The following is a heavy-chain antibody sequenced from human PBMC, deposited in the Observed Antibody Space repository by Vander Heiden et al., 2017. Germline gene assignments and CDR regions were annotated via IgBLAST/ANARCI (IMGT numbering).Heavy chain of an antibody. Sequence: APLKKPGSSVKVSCKASGGTFSSYAISWVRQAPGQGLEWMGGIIPIFGTANYAQKFQGRVTITADESTSTAYMELSSLRSEDTAVYYCARVGSRTRKHMPDYYYGMDVWGQGTTVTVSS. J-gene: IGHJ6*02. CDR1: GGTFSSYA. CDR2: IIPIFGTA. CDR3: ARVGSRTRKHMPDYYYGMDV. D-gene: IGHD2-21*01. V-gene: IGHV1-69*01.